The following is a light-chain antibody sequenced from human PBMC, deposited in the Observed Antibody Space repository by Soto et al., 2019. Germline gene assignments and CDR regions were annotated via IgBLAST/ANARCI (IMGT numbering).Light chain of an antibody. Sequence: QSVLTQPASVSGSPGQSITISCAGTGKDVGGYNAVSWYQQHPGKAPKLVIHGVTNRPSGTSDRFSGSKSGNTASLTISGLQTEDEADYYCASYASGGAYVFGAGTKVTVL. CDR1: GKDVGGYNA. V-gene: IGLV2-14*03. CDR2: GVT. J-gene: IGLJ1*01. CDR3: ASYASGGAYV.